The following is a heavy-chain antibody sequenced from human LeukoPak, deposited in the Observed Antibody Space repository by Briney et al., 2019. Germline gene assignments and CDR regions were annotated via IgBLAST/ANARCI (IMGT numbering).Heavy chain of an antibody. CDR2: INHSGST. CDR3: ARDSYYDSSGYRFDY. D-gene: IGHD3-22*01. V-gene: IGHV4-34*01. J-gene: IGHJ4*02. CDR1: GGSFSGYY. Sequence: SETLSLTCAVYGGSFSGYYWSWIRQPPGKGLEWIGEINHSGSTNYNPSLKSRVTISVDTSKNQFSLKLSSVTAADTAVYYCARDSYYDSSGYRFDYWGQGTLVTVPS.